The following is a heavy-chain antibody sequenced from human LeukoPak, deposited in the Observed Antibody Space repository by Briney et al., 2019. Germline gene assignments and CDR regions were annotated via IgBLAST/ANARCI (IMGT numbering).Heavy chain of an antibody. Sequence: GGSLRLSCAASGFSFSTYAMSWVRQAPGKGLEWVAVISYDGSNKYYADSVKGRFTISRDNSKNTLYLQMNSLRAEDTAVYYCARWEGGGRHRKYYFDYWGQGTLVTVSS. V-gene: IGHV3-30-3*01. CDR2: ISYDGSNK. D-gene: IGHD3-16*01. J-gene: IGHJ4*02. CDR1: GFSFSTYA. CDR3: ARWEGGGRHRKYYFDY.